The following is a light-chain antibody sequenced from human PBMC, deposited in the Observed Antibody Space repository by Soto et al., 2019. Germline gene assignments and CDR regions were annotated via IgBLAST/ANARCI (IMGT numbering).Light chain of an antibody. CDR1: SSDVGGYNY. J-gene: IGLJ3*02. Sequence: QSALTQPPSASGSPGQSVTISCTGTSSDVGGYNYVSWYQQYPGRAPKLMIYEVTKRPSGVPDRFSGPKSGNTASLTVSGPRAEDEADSYCSSCAAGNSYYVVFGGGTKLTVL. CDR3: SSCAAGNSYYVV. CDR2: EVT. V-gene: IGLV2-8*01.